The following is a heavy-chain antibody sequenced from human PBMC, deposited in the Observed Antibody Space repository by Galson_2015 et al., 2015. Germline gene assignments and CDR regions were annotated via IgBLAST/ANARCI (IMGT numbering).Heavy chain of an antibody. J-gene: IGHJ4*02. V-gene: IGHV3-30-3*01. CDR3: AREVEQQLERYFDY. Sequence: SLRLSCAASGFTFSSYAMHWVRQAPGKGLEWVAVISYDGSNKYYADSVKGRFTISRDNSKNTLYLQMNSLRAEDTAVYYCAREVEQQLERYFDYWGQGTLVTVSS. CDR2: ISYDGSNK. D-gene: IGHD6-13*01. CDR1: GFTFSSYA.